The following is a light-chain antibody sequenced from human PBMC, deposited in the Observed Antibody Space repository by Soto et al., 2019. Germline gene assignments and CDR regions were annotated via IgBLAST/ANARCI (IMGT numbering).Light chain of an antibody. V-gene: IGLV4-69*01. CDR1: SGHSSYA. J-gene: IGLJ2*01. CDR2: LDSDGSH. CDR3: KTWGTGIQVV. Sequence: QLVLTQSPSASASLGASVKLTCTLSSGHSSYAIAWHQQQPEKGPRYLMKLDSDGSHTKGDAIPDRFSGSSSGAERYLTISSPQSEDEADYYCKTWGTGIQVVFGGGTKLTVL.